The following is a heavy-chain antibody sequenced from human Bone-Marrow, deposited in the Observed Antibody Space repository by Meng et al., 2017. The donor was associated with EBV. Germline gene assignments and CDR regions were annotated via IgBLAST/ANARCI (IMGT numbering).Heavy chain of an antibody. CDR3: ARDSSGDSRNFDP. J-gene: IGHJ5*02. V-gene: IGHV1-3*01. CDR2: INVGNGDT. Sequence: QVQLVPSGAEVKKPGASVKVSCKASGYTFSTYAIHWVRQAPGQRLEWMGWINVGNGDTKYSQKLQGRVTITRDTSASTAYMELRSLRSEDTAVYYCARDSSGDSRNFDPWGQGTLVTVSS. D-gene: IGHD3-22*01. CDR1: GYTFSTYA.